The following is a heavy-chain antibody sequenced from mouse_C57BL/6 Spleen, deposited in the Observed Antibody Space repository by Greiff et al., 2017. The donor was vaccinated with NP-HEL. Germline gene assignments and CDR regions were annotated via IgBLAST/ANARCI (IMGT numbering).Heavy chain of an antibody. D-gene: IGHD1-1*01. CDR3: ARRKNYGSSWFAY. CDR1: GYTFTSYW. Sequence: QVHVKQPGAELVKPGASVKLSCKASGYTFTSYWMHWVKQRPGQGLEWIGMIHPNSGSTNYNEKFKSKATLTVDKSSSTAYMQLSSLTSEDSAVYYCARRKNYGSSWFAYWGQGTLVTVSA. J-gene: IGHJ3*01. CDR2: IHPNSGST. V-gene: IGHV1-64*01.